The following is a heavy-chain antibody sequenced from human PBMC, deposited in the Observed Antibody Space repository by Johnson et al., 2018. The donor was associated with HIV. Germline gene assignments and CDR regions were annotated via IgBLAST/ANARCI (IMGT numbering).Heavy chain of an antibody. J-gene: IGHJ3*01. CDR1: GFTFSSYG. Sequence: VQLVESGGGVVQPGGSLRLSCAASGFTFSSYGMHWVRQAPGKGLEWVAFIRYDGNNKYYADSVRGRLTISRDNSKNTLYLQMNSLRAEDTAVYYCARTYASSSDDAFDLWGQGTMVTVSS. D-gene: IGHD6-6*01. V-gene: IGHV3-30*02. CDR3: ARTYASSSDDAFDL. CDR2: IRYDGNNK.